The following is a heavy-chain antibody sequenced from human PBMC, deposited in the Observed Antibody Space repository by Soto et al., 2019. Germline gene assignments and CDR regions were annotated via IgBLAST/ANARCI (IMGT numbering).Heavy chain of an antibody. CDR1: GYTFTTYW. Sequence: GESLKISCKGSGYTFTTYWIVWVRQMPGKGLEWMAIITPGDSDTRYSPSFQGQVTISADKSISTAYLQWSSLKASDTAMYYCARGFYGSGSTLNFDYWGQGTLVTVSS. J-gene: IGHJ4*02. CDR3: ARGFYGSGSTLNFDY. D-gene: IGHD3-10*01. V-gene: IGHV5-51*01. CDR2: ITPGDSDT.